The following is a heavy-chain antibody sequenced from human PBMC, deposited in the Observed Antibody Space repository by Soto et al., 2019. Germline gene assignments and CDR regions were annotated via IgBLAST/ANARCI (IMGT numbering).Heavy chain of an antibody. V-gene: IGHV3-23*01. J-gene: IGHJ4*02. CDR1: GFSFTNFA. CDR2: IGASGDIT. D-gene: IGHD2-21*02. CDR3: AKDDFTDRGDDYFDY. Sequence: GGSLRLSCAASGFSFTNFAMSWVRQAPGRGLEWVAGIGASGDITWYADSVKGRLSISRDNSKNTLYLQLNSLRFEDTAVYYCAKDDFTDRGDDYFDYWGPGTLVTVSS.